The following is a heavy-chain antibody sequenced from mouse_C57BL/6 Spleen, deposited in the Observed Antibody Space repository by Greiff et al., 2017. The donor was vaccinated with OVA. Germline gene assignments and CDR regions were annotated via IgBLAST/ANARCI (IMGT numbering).Heavy chain of an antibody. CDR3: ARGGYSNFFDY. D-gene: IGHD2-5*01. Sequence: VQLQQSGAELVKPGASVKISCKASGYAFSSYWMNWVKQRPGKGLEWIGQIYPGDGDTNYNGKFKGKATLTADKSSSTAYMQLSSLTSEDSAVYFCARGGYSNFFDYWGQGTTRTVSS. CDR1: GYAFSSYW. CDR2: IYPGDGDT. V-gene: IGHV1-80*01. J-gene: IGHJ2*01.